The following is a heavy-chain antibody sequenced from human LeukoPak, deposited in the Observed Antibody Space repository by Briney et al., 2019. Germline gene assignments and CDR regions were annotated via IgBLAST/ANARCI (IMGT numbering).Heavy chain of an antibody. Sequence: GASVKVSCKASGYTFTSYYMHWVRQAPGQGLEWMGIINPSGGSTSYAQKFQGRVTMTRDMSTSTVYMELSSLRAEDTAVYYCVKVAPSDYYDTTGYWGDHWGQGTLVTVSS. CDR1: GYTFTSYY. J-gene: IGHJ4*02. V-gene: IGHV1-46*01. CDR2: INPSGGST. CDR3: VKVAPSDYYDTTGYWGDH. D-gene: IGHD3-22*01.